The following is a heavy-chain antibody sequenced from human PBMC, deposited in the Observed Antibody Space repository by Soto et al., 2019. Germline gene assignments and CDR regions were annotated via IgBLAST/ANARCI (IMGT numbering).Heavy chain of an antibody. J-gene: IGHJ4*02. CDR1: GGTFSTYA. D-gene: IGHD5-18*01. CDR3: ASGIQLWLRRINNGYSG. CDR2: IIPMFGTA. V-gene: IGHV1-69*12. Sequence: QVQLVQSGAEVKKPESSVKVSCKAPGGTFSTYAISWVRQAPGQGLEWMGGIIPMFGTANYAQRFQDRVTITADESTNTVDMELSSRRSEDTAVYFCASGIQLWLRRINNGYSGCGQGTLVTVSS.